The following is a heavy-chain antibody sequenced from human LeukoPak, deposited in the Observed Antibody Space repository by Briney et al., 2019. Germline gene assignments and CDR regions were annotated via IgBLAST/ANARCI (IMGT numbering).Heavy chain of an antibody. J-gene: IGHJ4*02. CDR2: ISGSGGST. CDR1: GFTFSSYA. Sequence: GGSLRLSCAASGFTFSSYAMIWVRQAPGKGLEWVSAISGSGGSTYYADSVKGRFTISRDNSKNTLYLQMNCLRAENTAVYSCRSGSGQGAFDYWGQGTLVTVPS. V-gene: IGHV3-23*01. CDR3: RSGSGQGAFDY. D-gene: IGHD2-15*01.